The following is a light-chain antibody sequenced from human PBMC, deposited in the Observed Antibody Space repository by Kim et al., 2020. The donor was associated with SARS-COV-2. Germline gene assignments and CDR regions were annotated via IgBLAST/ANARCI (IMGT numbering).Light chain of an antibody. CDR3: QQFGSSPPYS. J-gene: IGKJ2*03. CDR1: QTVINNY. V-gene: IGKV3-20*01. CDR2: GAS. Sequence: SPGERATLSGRASQTVINNYLAWYQQKPDQAPRLLVYGASTRATGIPDRFSGSGSGTDFTLTINKVEPEDFAVYYCQQFGSSPPYSFGQGTKLEI.